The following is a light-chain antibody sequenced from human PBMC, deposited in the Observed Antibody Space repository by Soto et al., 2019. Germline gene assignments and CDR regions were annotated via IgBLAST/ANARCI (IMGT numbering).Light chain of an antibody. CDR1: QSVNIY. J-gene: IGKJ1*01. Sequence: EIVMTQSPATLSVSPCEGATLSCRASQSVNIYLAWYQQKPGQAPRLLIFGASSRATGIPARFSGSGSGTDFTLTIIRLEPEDFGVYFCQQYKDWPTSFGQGTKVDIK. CDR2: GAS. V-gene: IGKV3D-15*01. CDR3: QQYKDWPTS.